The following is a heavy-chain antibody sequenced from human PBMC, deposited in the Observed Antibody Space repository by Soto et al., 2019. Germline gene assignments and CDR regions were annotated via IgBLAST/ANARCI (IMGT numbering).Heavy chain of an antibody. CDR3: ARPTYYYDSSGPPAY. CDR2: IGTTGDT. J-gene: IGHJ4*02. CDR1: GFTFSNYD. D-gene: IGHD3-22*01. V-gene: IGHV3-13*01. Sequence: PGVSPRLSCAASGFTFSNYDMHWVRQATGKGLEWVSAIGTTGDTFYPGSVKGRFTISRENARNSLYLQMNSLRAEDTAVYYCARPTYYYDSSGPPAYWGQGP.